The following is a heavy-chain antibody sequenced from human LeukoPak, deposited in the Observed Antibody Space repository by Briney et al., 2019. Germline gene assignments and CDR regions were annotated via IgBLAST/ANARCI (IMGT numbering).Heavy chain of an antibody. CDR1: GFTFSSYG. CDR2: ISYDGSNK. D-gene: IGHD1-26*01. Sequence: GGYLRLSCAASGFTFSSYGMHWVRQAPGKGLEWVAVISYDGSNKYYADPVKGRFTISRDNSKNTLYLQVNSLRAEDTAVYYCAKEYIVGATLDYWGQGTLVTVSS. V-gene: IGHV3-30*18. CDR3: AKEYIVGATLDY. J-gene: IGHJ4*02.